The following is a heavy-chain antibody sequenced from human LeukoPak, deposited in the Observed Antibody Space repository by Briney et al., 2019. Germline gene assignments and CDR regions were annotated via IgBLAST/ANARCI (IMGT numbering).Heavy chain of an antibody. J-gene: IGHJ6*02. D-gene: IGHD4-17*01. Sequence: SETLSLTCTVSGGSISSTSYYWGWIRQPPGKGLEWIGGIYYSGSIYYNPSLKSRVTISVDTSKNQFSLKLSSVTAPDTAVYYCASLVTTGAYFYYYGLDVWGPGTTVTVSS. CDR1: GGSISSTSYY. CDR3: ASLVTTGAYFYYYGLDV. V-gene: IGHV4-39*01. CDR2: IYYSGSI.